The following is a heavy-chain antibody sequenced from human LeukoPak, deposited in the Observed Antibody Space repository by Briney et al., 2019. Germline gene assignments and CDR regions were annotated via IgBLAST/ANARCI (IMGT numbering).Heavy chain of an antibody. CDR1: GFTFSSYG. Sequence: GRSLRLSCAGSGFTFSSYGMHWVRQAPGKGLEWVAVISYDGSNKYYADSVKGRFTISRDNSKNTLYLQMNSLRAEDTAVYYCAKDIDSSGYYPEFDYWGQGTLVTVSS. V-gene: IGHV3-30*18. CDR2: ISYDGSNK. D-gene: IGHD3-22*01. CDR3: AKDIDSSGYYPEFDY. J-gene: IGHJ4*02.